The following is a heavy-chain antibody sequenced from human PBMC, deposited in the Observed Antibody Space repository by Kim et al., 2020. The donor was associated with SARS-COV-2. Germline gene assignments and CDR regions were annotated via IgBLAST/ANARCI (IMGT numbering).Heavy chain of an antibody. CDR1: GFTFSSYA. D-gene: IGHD6-13*01. J-gene: IGHJ1*01. V-gene: IGHV3-23*01. CDR3: AKISAAGTSRHFQF. CDR2: ISSSANT. Sequence: GGSLRLSCAASGFTFSSYAMTWVRQAPGKGLEWVSTISSSANTYYEDSVKGRFTISRDNSKNTLYLQMNSLRAEDTALYYCAKISAAGTSRHFQFWGQGTLVTVSS.